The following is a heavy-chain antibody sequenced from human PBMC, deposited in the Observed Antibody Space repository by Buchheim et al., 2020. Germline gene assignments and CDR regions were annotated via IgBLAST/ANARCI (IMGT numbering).Heavy chain of an antibody. J-gene: IGHJ6*02. D-gene: IGHD5-12*01. CDR3: ARVFSGYDLYYYYGMDV. CDR1: GFTFSSYW. V-gene: IGHV3-7*01. CDR2: IKQDGSEK. Sequence: VQLVESGGGVVQPGRSLRLSCAASGFTFSSYWMSWVRQAPGKGLEWVANIKQDGSEKYYVDSVKGRFTISRDNAKNSLYLQMNSLRAEDTAVYYCARVFSGYDLYYYYGMDVWGQGTT.